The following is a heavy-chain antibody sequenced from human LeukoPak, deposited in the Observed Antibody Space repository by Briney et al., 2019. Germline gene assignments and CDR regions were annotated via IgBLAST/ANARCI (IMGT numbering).Heavy chain of an antibody. J-gene: IGHJ4*02. CDR3: ASGRQLGY. Sequence: GRSLRLSCAASGFTFSSYGMDWVRQAPGKGLEWVAVISYDGSNKYYADSVKGRFTISRDNARNSLYLQMNSLRAEDTAVYYCASGRQLGYWGQGTLVTVSS. CDR1: GFTFSSYG. V-gene: IGHV3-30*03. CDR2: ISYDGSNK. D-gene: IGHD6-13*01.